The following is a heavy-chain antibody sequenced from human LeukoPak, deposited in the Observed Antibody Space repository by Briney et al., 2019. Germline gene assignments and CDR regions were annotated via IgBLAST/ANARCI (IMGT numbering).Heavy chain of an antibody. CDR3: VRTPPTLGYCTETSCPFDH. CDR1: GFTFGWYW. V-gene: IGHV3-7*01. D-gene: IGHD2-8*02. J-gene: IGHJ4*02. CDR2: IKMDGSEK. Sequence: GGSLRLSCAGSGFTFGWYWMSWVRQAPGKGLEWVANIKMDGSEKCYLDSVKGRFTISRDNARNSVYLQMSSLRAEDTAVYYCVRTPPTLGYCTETSCPFDHWGQGALVTVSS.